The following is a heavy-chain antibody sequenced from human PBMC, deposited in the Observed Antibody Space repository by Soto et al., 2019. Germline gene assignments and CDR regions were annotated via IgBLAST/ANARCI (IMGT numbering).Heavy chain of an antibody. CDR3: ARRSAETTRGYYYYYGMDV. J-gene: IGHJ6*02. Sequence: SVKVSCKASGGTFSSYAISWVRQAPGQGLEWMGGIIPIFGTANYAQKFQGRVTITADESTSTAYMELSSLRSEDTAVYYCARRSAETTRGYYYYYGMDVWGQGTTVTVSS. D-gene: IGHD1-7*01. V-gene: IGHV1-69*13. CDR2: IIPIFGTA. CDR1: GGTFSSYA.